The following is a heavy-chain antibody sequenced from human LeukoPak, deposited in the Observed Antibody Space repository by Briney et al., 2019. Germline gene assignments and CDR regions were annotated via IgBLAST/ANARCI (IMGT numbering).Heavy chain of an antibody. J-gene: IGHJ4*02. Sequence: GGSLRLSCAASGFTFRSYAMSWVRQAPGKGLEWVSSISGSGTSTYYADSVRGRFTISRDNAKNSLYLQMNSLRAEDTAVYYCASRSLAGRYFDFWGQGTLVTVSS. V-gene: IGHV3-23*01. CDR1: GFTFRSYA. D-gene: IGHD6-19*01. CDR3: ASRSLAGRYFDF. CDR2: ISGSGTST.